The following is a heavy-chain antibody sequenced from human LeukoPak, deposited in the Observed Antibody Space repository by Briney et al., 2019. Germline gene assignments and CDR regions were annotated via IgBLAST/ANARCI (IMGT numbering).Heavy chain of an antibody. CDR1: GFTSSSYG. CDR2: ISYDGNNK. Sequence: GRSLRLSCAASGFTSSSYGMHWVRQAPGKGLEWVAVISYDGNNKYYADSVKGRFTISRDNSKNTLYLQMNSLRPEDTAVYYCAKDLTYYYDISGSYYGYYFDYWGQGTLVTVSS. CDR3: AKDLTYYYDISGSYYGYYFDY. V-gene: IGHV3-30*18. D-gene: IGHD3-22*01. J-gene: IGHJ4*02.